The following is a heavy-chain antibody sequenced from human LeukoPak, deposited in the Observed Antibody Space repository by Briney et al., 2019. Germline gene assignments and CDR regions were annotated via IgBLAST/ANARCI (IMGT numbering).Heavy chain of an antibody. V-gene: IGHV4-34*01. Sequence: SETLSLTCAVYGGSFSGYYWSWIRQPPGKGLEWIGEINHSGSTNYNPSLKSRVTISVDTSKNQFSLKLSSVTAADTAVYYCARSVMGSSSWYGPGYFDYWGQGTLVTVSS. CDR3: ARSVMGSSSWYGPGYFDY. CDR1: GGSFSGYY. J-gene: IGHJ4*02. D-gene: IGHD6-13*01. CDR2: INHSGST.